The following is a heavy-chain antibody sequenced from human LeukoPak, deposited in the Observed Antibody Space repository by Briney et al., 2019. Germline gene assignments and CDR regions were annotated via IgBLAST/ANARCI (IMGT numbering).Heavy chain of an antibody. CDR1: GFTFSSYS. V-gene: IGHV3-21*01. Sequence: GGSLRLSCAASGFTFSSYSMNWVRQAPGKGLEWVSSISSSSSYIYYADSVKGRFTISRDNAKNSLYLQMNSLRAEDTAVYYCARGQLWLRYWFDPWGQGTLVTVSS. CDR2: ISSSSSYI. D-gene: IGHD5-18*01. J-gene: IGHJ5*02. CDR3: ARGQLWLRYWFDP.